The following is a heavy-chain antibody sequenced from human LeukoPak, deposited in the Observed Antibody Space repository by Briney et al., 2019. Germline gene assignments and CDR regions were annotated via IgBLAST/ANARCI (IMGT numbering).Heavy chain of an antibody. Sequence: SETLSLTCSVSGYSISSGYYWGWIRQPPGKGLEWIGSIYHSGSTNYNPSLKSRVTISVDTSKNQFSLKLSSVTAADTAVYYCAREDLYYYYMDVWGKGTTVTVSS. CDR2: IYHSGST. CDR3: AREDLYYYYMDV. CDR1: GYSISSGYY. V-gene: IGHV4-38-2*02. J-gene: IGHJ6*03.